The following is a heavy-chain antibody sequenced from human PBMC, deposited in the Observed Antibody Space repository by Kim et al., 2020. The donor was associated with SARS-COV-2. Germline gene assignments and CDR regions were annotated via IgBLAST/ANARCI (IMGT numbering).Heavy chain of an antibody. CDR3: ARDGVVVVAATPIPFDY. V-gene: IGHV3-48*02. J-gene: IGHJ4*02. D-gene: IGHD2-15*01. Sequence: VKGRLTTSRDKAKNQLYRQMNSLRDEDTAVYYCARDGVVVVAATPIPFDYWGQGTLVTVSS.